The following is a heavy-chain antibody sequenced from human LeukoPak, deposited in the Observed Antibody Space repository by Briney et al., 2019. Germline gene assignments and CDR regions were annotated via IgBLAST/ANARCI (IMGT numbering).Heavy chain of an antibody. CDR1: GYAFSAYY. V-gene: IGHV1-2*02. D-gene: IGHD3-9*01. CDR3: ARGSRYHDGLSPLDS. J-gene: IGHJ4*02. CDR2: LNPQTGDT. Sequence: EASVKVSCKASGYAFSAYYMHWVRHAPGQGLEWMGWLNPQTGDTHFAQKFQGRVTFTRDTSISTAYMAMSRLRSDDTAVFYCARGSRYHDGLSPLDSWGQGTLVTVSS.